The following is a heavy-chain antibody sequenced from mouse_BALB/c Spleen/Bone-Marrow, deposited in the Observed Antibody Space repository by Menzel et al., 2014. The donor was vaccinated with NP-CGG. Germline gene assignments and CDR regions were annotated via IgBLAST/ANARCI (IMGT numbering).Heavy chain of an antibody. CDR1: GFSLSRYS. J-gene: IGHJ3*01. Sequence: VKVVESGPGLVAPSQSLSITCSVSGFSLSRYSIHWIRQPPGNGLEWLGMIWGGGSTDYNSALKSRLSISKDNSKSQAFLKMNSLQTDDTAIYYCARNLRDPFAYWGQGTLVTVSA. CDR2: IWGGGST. CDR3: ARNLRDPFAY. V-gene: IGHV2-6-4*01.